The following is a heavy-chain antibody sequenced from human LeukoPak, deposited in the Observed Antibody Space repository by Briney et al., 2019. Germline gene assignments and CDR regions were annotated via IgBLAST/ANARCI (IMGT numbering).Heavy chain of an antibody. CDR2: ISRVSTYI. J-gene: IGHJ6*03. V-gene: IGHV3-21*01. CDR1: GFTFTDYS. D-gene: IGHD2-21*02. Sequence: GGSLRLSCSASGFTFTDYSMSWVRQAPGKGLEWVSIISRVSTYIYYADSVKGRFTVSRDNAKSSLYLQMTNLRAEDTAVYFCAREGGDGDYYYYMDVWGKGTTVTVSS. CDR3: AREGGDGDYYYYMDV.